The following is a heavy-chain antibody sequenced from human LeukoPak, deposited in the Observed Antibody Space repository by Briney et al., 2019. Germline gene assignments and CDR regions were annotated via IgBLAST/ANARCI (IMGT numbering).Heavy chain of an antibody. CDR3: AELGITMIGGV. J-gene: IGHJ6*04. CDR1: GFPFSSYE. D-gene: IGHD3-10*02. Sequence: GGSLRLSCAASGFPFSSYEMKWVRQAPGKGREWISYISSSGSTIYYADSVKGRFTISRDNAKNTLDLQMNSLRAEDTAVYYCAELGITMIGGVWGKGTTVTISS. V-gene: IGHV3-48*03. CDR2: ISSSGSTI.